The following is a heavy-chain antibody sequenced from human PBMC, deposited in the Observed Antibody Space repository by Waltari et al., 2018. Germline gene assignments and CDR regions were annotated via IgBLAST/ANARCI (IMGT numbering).Heavy chain of an antibody. Sequence: EVQVVESGGGLVKPGGSLRLSCAASVFTFSNAYKNWVRQAPGKGLEWVGRIKTKADGGTTDYAAPVKGRFTISRDDSRNTLYLQINNLKTEDTAVYYCSTEMATIRGPFDFWGQGTLVTVSS. J-gene: IGHJ4*02. CDR3: STEMATIRGPFDF. V-gene: IGHV3-15*01. CDR1: VFTFSNAY. CDR2: IKTKADGGTT. D-gene: IGHD5-12*01.